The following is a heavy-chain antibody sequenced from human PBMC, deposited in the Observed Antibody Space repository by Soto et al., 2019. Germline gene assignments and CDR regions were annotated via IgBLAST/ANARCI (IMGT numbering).Heavy chain of an antibody. CDR3: AKSGLTGCYYYYYMDV. CDR2: ISYDGSNK. J-gene: IGHJ6*03. Sequence: QVQLVESGGGVVQPGRSLRLSCAASGFTFSSYGMHWVRQAPGKGLEWVAVISYDGSNKYYADSVKGRFTISRDNSKNTLYLQMNSLRAEDTAVYYCAKSGLTGCYYYYYMDVWGKGTTVTVSS. D-gene: IGHD2-8*02. V-gene: IGHV3-30*18. CDR1: GFTFSSYG.